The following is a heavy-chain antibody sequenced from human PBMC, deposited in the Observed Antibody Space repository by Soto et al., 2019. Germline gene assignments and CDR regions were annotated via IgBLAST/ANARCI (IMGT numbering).Heavy chain of an antibody. CDR2: IWYDGSNK. CDR3: ARGPKYSYGVFDY. Sequence: GGSLRLSCAASGFTFSSYGMHWVRQAPGKGLEWVAVIWYDGSNKYYADSVKGRFTISRDNSKNTLYLQMNSLRAEDTAVYYCARGPKYSYGVFDYWGQGTLVTVSS. D-gene: IGHD5-18*01. J-gene: IGHJ4*02. CDR1: GFTFSSYG. V-gene: IGHV3-33*01.